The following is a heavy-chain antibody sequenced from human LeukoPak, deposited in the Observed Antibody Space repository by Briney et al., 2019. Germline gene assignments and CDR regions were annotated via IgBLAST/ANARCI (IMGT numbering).Heavy chain of an antibody. CDR3: AXXGFTMVRNYFDS. Sequence: ASVKVSCKASGYTFTSYGISWVRQAPGQGLEWMGWISAYNGKTNYAQKVQGRVIMTTETTTNTAYMELRSLRSDDTAVYYCAXXGFTMVRNYFDSWGQGTLVTVSS. V-gene: IGHV1-18*01. J-gene: IGHJ4*02. CDR1: GYTFTSYG. CDR2: ISAYNGKT. D-gene: IGHD3-10*01.